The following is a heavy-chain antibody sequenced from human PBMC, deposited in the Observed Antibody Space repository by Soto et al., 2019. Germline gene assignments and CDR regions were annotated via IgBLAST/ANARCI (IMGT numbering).Heavy chain of an antibody. J-gene: IGHJ4*02. Sequence: SETLSLTCTVSGGSISSGGYYWRWIRQHPGKGLEWIGYIYYSGSTYYNPSLKSRVTISVDTSKNQFSLKLSSVTAADTAVYYCARELTVVVPAATVYYFDYWGQGTLVTVSS. CDR2: IYYSGST. CDR1: GGSISSGGYY. D-gene: IGHD2-2*01. CDR3: ARELTVVVPAATVYYFDY. V-gene: IGHV4-31*03.